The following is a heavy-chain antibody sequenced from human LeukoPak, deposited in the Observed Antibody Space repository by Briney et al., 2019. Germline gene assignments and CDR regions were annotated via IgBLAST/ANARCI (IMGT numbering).Heavy chain of an antibody. D-gene: IGHD5-12*01. CDR2: TYYRSKWYN. J-gene: IGHJ4*02. Sequence: PSQTLSLTCAISGDSVSSNSAAWNWIRQSPSRGLEWLGRTYYRSKWYNDYAASVMGRITMNADASKSQFSLQLNSVTPGDTAVYYCARGVATTILVDSWGQGILVTVSS. V-gene: IGHV6-1*01. CDR1: GDSVSSNSAA. CDR3: ARGVATTILVDS.